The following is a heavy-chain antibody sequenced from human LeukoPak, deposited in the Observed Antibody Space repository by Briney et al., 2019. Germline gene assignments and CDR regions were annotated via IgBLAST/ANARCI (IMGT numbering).Heavy chain of an antibody. CDR1: GGSFSVYY. CDR3: ARHLSGYSYGYYYYGMDV. Sequence: PSETLSLTCAVYGGSFSVYYWSWIRQPPGKGLEWIGEINHSGSTNYNPSLKSRVTISVDTSKNQFSLKLSSVTAADTAVYYCARHLSGYSYGYYYYGMDVWGQGTTVTVSS. J-gene: IGHJ6*02. V-gene: IGHV4-34*01. CDR2: INHSGST. D-gene: IGHD5-18*01.